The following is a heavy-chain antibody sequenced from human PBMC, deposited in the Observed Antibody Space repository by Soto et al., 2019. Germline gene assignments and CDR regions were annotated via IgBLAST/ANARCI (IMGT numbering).Heavy chain of an antibody. J-gene: IGHJ4*02. CDR3: ARDRLYMVRGVIIKDYSDY. CDR1: GYTFTSYG. D-gene: IGHD3-10*01. CDR2: ISAYNGNT. Sequence: ASVKVSCKASGYTFTSYGISWVRQAPGQGLEWMGLISAYNGNTNYAQKLQGRVTMTTDTSTSTAYMELRSLRSDDTAVYYCARDRLYMVRGVIIKDYSDYRGQGTLVTVSS. V-gene: IGHV1-18*01.